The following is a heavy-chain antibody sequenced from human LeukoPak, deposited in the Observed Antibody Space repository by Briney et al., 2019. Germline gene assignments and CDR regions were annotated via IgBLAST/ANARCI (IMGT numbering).Heavy chain of an antibody. CDR3: AKASTVLKPIDS. CDR2: ISPIGTRT. V-gene: IGHV3-23*01. Sequence: GGSLRLSCAASGFTFSSDAMNCVSKGPGKGLEWVSAISPIGTRTYYADSVKGRFTISRENSKNTLYLQMNSLRAEDTAMYYCAKASTVLKPIDSWGQGTLVTVSS. J-gene: IGHJ4*02. D-gene: IGHD1-14*01. CDR1: GFTFSSDA.